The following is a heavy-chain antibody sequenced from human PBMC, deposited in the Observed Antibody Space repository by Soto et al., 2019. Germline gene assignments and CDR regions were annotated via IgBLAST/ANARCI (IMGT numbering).Heavy chain of an antibody. D-gene: IGHD1-1*01. CDR1: GFTFRSYA. J-gene: IGHJ4*02. CDR2: IGGSGGST. Sequence: GGSLRLSCASSGFTFRSYAMTWVRQAPGKGLEWVSGIGGSGGSTDYAESVKGRFTISRDNSKNTVFLQMNSLRVEDTAVYYCAKVLSVSGTGAGYFDFWGQGTLVTVSS. CDR3: AKVLSVSGTGAGYFDF. V-gene: IGHV3-23*01.